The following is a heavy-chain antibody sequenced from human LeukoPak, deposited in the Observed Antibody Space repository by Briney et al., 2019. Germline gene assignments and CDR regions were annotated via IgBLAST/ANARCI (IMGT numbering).Heavy chain of an antibody. D-gene: IGHD3-3*01. CDR1: GFTFSSYA. V-gene: IGHV3-23*01. J-gene: IGHJ4*02. CDR2: ISGSGGST. Sequence: GGSLRLSCAASGFTFSSYAMSWVRQAPGKGLEWVSAISGSGGSTYYADSVKGRFTISRDNPKNTLYLQMSSLRAEDTAVYYCAKGHYDFWSGLAYFDYWGQGTLVTVSS. CDR3: AKGHYDFWSGLAYFDY.